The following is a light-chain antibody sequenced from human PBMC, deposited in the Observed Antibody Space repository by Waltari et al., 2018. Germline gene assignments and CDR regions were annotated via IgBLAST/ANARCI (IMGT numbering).Light chain of an antibody. CDR1: QSVTTN. J-gene: IGKJ2*01. CDR3: QQYFDWPMYT. V-gene: IGKV3-15*01. Sequence: EIVMTQSPDTLSVSPGERATLSCRASQSVTTNLAWYQQKPGQAPRPLRYGASTRATCSPARFSGSGSGTDFTLTISSLQSEDCAVYYCQQYFDWPMYTFAQGTKLEIK. CDR2: GAS.